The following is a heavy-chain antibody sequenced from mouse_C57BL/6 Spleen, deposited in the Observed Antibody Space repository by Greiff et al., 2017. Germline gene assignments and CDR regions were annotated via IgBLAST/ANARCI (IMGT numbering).Heavy chain of an antibody. CDR1: GYTFTSYW. CDR2: IHPNSGST. V-gene: IGHV1-64*01. CDR3: SRDYYGSSYSAWFAY. Sequence: VQLQQPGAELVKPGASVKLSCKASGYTFTSYWMHWVKQRPGQGLEWIGMIHPNSGSTNYNEKFKGKATLTVDKSSSTAYMQLSSLTSEDSAVYYCSRDYYGSSYSAWFAYWGQGTLVTVSA. D-gene: IGHD1-1*01. J-gene: IGHJ3*01.